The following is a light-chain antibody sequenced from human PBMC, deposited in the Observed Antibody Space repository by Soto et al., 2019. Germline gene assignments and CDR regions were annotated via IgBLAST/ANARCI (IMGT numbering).Light chain of an antibody. V-gene: IGKV3-15*01. Sequence: EIVMTQSQATLSVSPGERVTFSCRASQSVTSNLAWYQHKPGQAPRLLIYGASTGATGIPARFSGSGSGTEFTLTINSLQSEDFAIYYCQQYNNLPVTFGGGTKVDIK. J-gene: IGKJ4*01. CDR2: GAS. CDR1: QSVTSN. CDR3: QQYNNLPVT.